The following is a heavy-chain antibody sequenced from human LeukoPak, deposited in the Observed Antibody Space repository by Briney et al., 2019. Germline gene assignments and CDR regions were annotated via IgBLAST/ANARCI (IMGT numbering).Heavy chain of an antibody. CDR3: ARTNQYYDYVWGSYRLSNPFDY. J-gene: IGHJ4*02. CDR2: INPSGGST. CDR1: GYTFTSYY. V-gene: IGHV1-46*01. Sequence: ASVKVYCKASGYTFTSYYMHWVRHAHGQGLEGIAIINPSGGSTSYAQKFQGRVTMTRDTSKSTVYMELSSLRSEDTAVYYCARTNQYYDYVWGSYRLSNPFDYWGQGTLVTVSS. D-gene: IGHD3-16*02.